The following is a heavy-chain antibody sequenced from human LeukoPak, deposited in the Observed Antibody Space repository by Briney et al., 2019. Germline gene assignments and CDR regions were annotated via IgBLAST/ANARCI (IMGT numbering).Heavy chain of an antibody. CDR1: GFTFSSYA. CDR2: ISGSGGST. Sequence: AGGSLRLSCAASGFTFSSYAMSWVRQAPGKGLEWVSTISGSGGSTFYADSVKGRFTISRDNSKNTLYLQMNSLRADNTAVYYCAKDRTIVAADAPFDYWGQGTLVTVSS. CDR3: AKDRTIVAADAPFDY. D-gene: IGHD6-13*01. V-gene: IGHV3-23*01. J-gene: IGHJ4*02.